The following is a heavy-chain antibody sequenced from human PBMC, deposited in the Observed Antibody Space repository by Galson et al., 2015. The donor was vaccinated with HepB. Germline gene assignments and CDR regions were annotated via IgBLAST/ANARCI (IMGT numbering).Heavy chain of an antibody. CDR2: IHHSGTT. D-gene: IGHD3/OR15-3a*01. J-gene: IGHJ5*02. CDR3: ARYDFWSGYFGRAPYNWFDP. V-gene: IGHV4-31*03. CDR1: GGSISSGGYY. Sequence: TLSLTCSVSGGSISSGGYYWSWIRQFPGKGLEWIGSIHHSGTTDYNPSLKSRSTISLDTSKNRFFLNLNSMTAADTAVYFCARYDFWSGYFGRAPYNWFDPLGQGMLVTVSS.